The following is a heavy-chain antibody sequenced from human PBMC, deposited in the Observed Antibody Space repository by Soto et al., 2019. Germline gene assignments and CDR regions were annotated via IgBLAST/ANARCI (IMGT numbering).Heavy chain of an antibody. CDR2: INPSGGST. CDR1: GYTFTSYY. D-gene: IGHD1-26*01. CDR3: ARDMGGRIVGALAEYFQH. Sequence: ASVKVSCKASGYTFTSYYMHWVRQAPGQGLEWMGIINPSGGSTSYAQKFQGRVTMTRDTSTSTVYMELSSLRSEDTAVYYCARDMGGRIVGALAEYFQHWGQGTLVTVSS. V-gene: IGHV1-46*01. J-gene: IGHJ1*01.